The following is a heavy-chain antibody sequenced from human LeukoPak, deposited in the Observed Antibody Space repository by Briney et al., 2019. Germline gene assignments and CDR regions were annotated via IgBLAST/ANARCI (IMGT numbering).Heavy chain of an antibody. J-gene: IGHJ4*02. V-gene: IGHV3-33*01. CDR1: GFTFSSYG. Sequence: GGSLRLSSAASGFTFSSYGMHWVRQAPGKGLEWVAVIWYDGSNKYYADSVKGRFTISRDNSKNTLYLQMNSLRAEDTAVYYCARDLGVAGTHFDYWGQGTLVTVSS. CDR2: IWYDGSNK. CDR3: ARDLGVAGTHFDY. D-gene: IGHD6-19*01.